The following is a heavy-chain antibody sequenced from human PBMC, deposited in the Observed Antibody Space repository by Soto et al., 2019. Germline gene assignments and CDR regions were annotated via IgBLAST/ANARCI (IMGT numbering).Heavy chain of an antibody. CDR1: DGSSSSGGYY. CDR2: IYYSGST. V-gene: IGHV4-31*03. Sequence: SETLSLTCTVSDGSSSSGGYYWSWIRQHPGKGLEWIGYIYYSGSTYYNPSLKSRVTISVDTSKNQFSLKLSSVTAADTAVYYCARVCTRYYDFWSGYYYYYYYMDVWGKGTTVTVSS. CDR3: ARVCTRYYDFWSGYYYYYYYMDV. J-gene: IGHJ6*03. D-gene: IGHD3-3*01.